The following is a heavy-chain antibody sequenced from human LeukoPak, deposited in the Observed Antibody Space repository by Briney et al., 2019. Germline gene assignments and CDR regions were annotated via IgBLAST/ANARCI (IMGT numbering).Heavy chain of an antibody. J-gene: IGHJ5*02. CDR1: GGSFSGYY. Sequence: SETLSLTCTVAGGSFSGYYWSWIRQPAGKGLEWIGHMYASGSPNYSPSLKRRVTMSVDTSRNQFSLNLTSVTAADPAIYFCAREGIGRVHLDTWGQGTVVTVSS. CDR3: AREGIGRVHLDT. D-gene: IGHD2-21*01. V-gene: IGHV4-4*07. CDR2: MYASGSP.